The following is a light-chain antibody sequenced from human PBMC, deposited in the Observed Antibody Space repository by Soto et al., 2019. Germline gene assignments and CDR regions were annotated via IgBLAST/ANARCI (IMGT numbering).Light chain of an antibody. CDR2: SAS. CDR1: QSVSSK. Sequence: QSPATLSVSPGETATLYCRASQSVSSKLAWYQQKPGQAPRLLIYSASTRATGIPARFSGSGSGTEFTLTISSLQSEDFAVYYCQQYNNWPPITFGQGTRLEIK. CDR3: QQYNNWPPIT. J-gene: IGKJ5*01. V-gene: IGKV3-15*01.